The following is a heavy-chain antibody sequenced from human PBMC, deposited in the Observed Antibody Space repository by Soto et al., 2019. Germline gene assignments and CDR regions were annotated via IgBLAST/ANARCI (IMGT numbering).Heavy chain of an antibody. CDR1: GFPFSGYG. D-gene: IGHD1-20*01. V-gene: IGHV3-33*01. CDR3: TRGVHNWNDPVGLFDY. J-gene: IGHJ4*01. Sequence: GGSLRFSCAASGFPFSGYGMHWVRQAPGKGLEWVATIWSDGNNKYYADSVKGRFTISRDNAKNTLFLQVNSLRVEDTAVYYCTRGVHNWNDPVGLFDYWGQGALVTVSS. CDR2: IWSDGNNK.